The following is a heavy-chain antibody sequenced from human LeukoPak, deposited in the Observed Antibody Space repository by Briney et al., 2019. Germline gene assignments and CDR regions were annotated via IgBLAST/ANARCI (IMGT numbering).Heavy chain of an antibody. CDR1: GFTFSSYS. CDR3: VRVGSGATRANTLDL. V-gene: IGHV3-21*01. D-gene: IGHD6-19*01. Sequence: GGSLRLSCAASGFTFSSYSMNWVRQAPGEGLEWVSSIGAAGSHIYYADSMKGRFTISRDNAKSSLFLQMNSLRAEDTGIYYCVRVGSGATRANTLDLWGQGTMVTVSS. J-gene: IGHJ3*01. CDR2: IGAAGSHI.